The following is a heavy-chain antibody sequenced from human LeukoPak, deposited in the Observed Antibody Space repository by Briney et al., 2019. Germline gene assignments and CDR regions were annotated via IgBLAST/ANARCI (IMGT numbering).Heavy chain of an antibody. CDR1: GYTSTSYG. Sequence: ASVKVSCKASGYTSTSYGISWVRQAPGQGLEWMGWISAYNGNTNYAQKLQGRVTMTTDTSTSTAYMELRSLRSDDTAVYYCARDGKVAAFSYYYYYYMDVWGKGTTVTVSS. D-gene: IGHD2-15*01. V-gene: IGHV1-18*01. CDR3: ARDGKVAAFSYYYYYYMDV. CDR2: ISAYNGNT. J-gene: IGHJ6*03.